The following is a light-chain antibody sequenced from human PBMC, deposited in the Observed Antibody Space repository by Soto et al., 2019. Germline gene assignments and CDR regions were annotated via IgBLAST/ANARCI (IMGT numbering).Light chain of an antibody. V-gene: IGKV3-11*01. CDR2: DAS. Sequence: EILLTRCPATLSLSPGERATLSCIASQSVSSYLAWYQQKPGQAPRLLIYDASNRATGIPARFSGSGSGTDFTLTISSLEPEDFAVYYCQQRRNWPPLTFGQGTRLEIK. J-gene: IGKJ5*01. CDR3: QQRRNWPPLT. CDR1: QSVSSY.